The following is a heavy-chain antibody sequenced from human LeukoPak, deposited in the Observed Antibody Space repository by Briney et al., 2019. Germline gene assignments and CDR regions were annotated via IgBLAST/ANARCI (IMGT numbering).Heavy chain of an antibody. J-gene: IGHJ4*02. D-gene: IGHD3-9*01. CDR2: IYTSGST. CDR3: ARGYYDILTGYAYYFDY. Sequence: PSETLSLTCTVSGGSISSYYWSWIRQPAGKGLEWIGRIYTSGSTNYNPSLKSRVTMSVDTSENQFSLKLSSVTAADTAVYYCARGYYDILTGYAYYFDYWGQGTLVTVSS. V-gene: IGHV4-4*07. CDR1: GGSISSYY.